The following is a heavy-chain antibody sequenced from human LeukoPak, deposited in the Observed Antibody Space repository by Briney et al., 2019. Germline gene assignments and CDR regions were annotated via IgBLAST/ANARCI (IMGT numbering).Heavy chain of an antibody. V-gene: IGHV3-7*01. CDR1: GFTFSSYW. D-gene: IGHD3-3*01. CDR3: ARVFNDFWSGYPDAFDI. CDR2: IKQDGSEK. Sequence: GGSLRLSCAASGFTFSSYWMSWVRQAPGKGLEWVANIKQDGSEKYYVDSVKGRFTISRDSAKNSLYLQMNSLRAEDTAVYYCARVFNDFWSGYPDAFDIWGQGTMVTVSS. J-gene: IGHJ3*02.